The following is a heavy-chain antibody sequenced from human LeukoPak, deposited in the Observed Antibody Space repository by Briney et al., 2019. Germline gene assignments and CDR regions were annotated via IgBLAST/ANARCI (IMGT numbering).Heavy chain of an antibody. CDR1: GYTFTSYY. J-gene: IGHJ4*02. Sequence: ASVKVSCKASGYTFTSYYMHWVRQAPGQGLEWMGLINPTGGSTSYAQQFQGRISMSRDTSTSTAYMELRSRRSDDTAVYYCARLKNYGDYGYWGQGTLVTVSS. CDR2: INPTGGST. V-gene: IGHV1-46*01. CDR3: ARLKNYGDYGY. D-gene: IGHD4-17*01.